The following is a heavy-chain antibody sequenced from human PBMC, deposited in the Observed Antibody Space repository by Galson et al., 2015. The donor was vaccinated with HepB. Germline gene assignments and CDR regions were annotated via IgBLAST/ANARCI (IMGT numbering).Heavy chain of an antibody. CDR3: ARGRGDPRNRAAWFDLDY. V-gene: IGHV3-66*01. CDR2: IQAGGTT. Sequence: SLRLSCATSGFIVSSRYMNWVRQAPGKGLEWVSVIQAGGTTLYADSVKGRFTISRDDSKNTLHLKMISLRAEDTAVYYCARGRGDPRNRAAWFDLDYWGQGALVTVSS. CDR1: GFIVSSRY. D-gene: IGHD3-10*01. J-gene: IGHJ4*02.